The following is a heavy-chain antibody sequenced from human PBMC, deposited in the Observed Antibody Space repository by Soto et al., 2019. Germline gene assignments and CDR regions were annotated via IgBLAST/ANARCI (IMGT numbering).Heavy chain of an antibody. CDR2: IYYSGTT. Sequence: SETLSLTCTVSGGSISSYYWNWIRQPPGKGLEWIGYIYYSGTTNYNPSLKSRVTISVNTSKNQFSLKLSSVTAADTAVYYCARTEGVGANNWFDPWGQGTLVTVSS. CDR1: GGSISSYY. CDR3: ARTEGVGANNWFDP. V-gene: IGHV4-59*01. D-gene: IGHD1-26*01. J-gene: IGHJ5*02.